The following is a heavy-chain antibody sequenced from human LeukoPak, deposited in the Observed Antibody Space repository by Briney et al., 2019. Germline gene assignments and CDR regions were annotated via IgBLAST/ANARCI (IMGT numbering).Heavy chain of an antibody. D-gene: IGHD4-23*01. CDR1: GYSNSSGYY. J-gene: IGHJ4*02. V-gene: IGHV4-38-2*02. CDR3: ARAYSGSSVHIDY. Sequence: SATLSLTCTVSGYSNSSGYYWDWIRQPPGKGLEWIGSIYHSGSTYYNPSLKSRVTVSVDTSKNQFSLNLSSVTAADTAVYYCARAYSGSSVHIDYWGQGTLVTVSS. CDR2: IYHSGST.